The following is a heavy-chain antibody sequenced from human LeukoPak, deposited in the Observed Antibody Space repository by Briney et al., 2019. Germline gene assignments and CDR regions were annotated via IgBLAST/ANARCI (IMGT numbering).Heavy chain of an antibody. CDR3: ASLQNAPSYYYYYVMDV. Sequence: PGGSLRLSCAGSGFTFSNAWMNWVRQAPGKGLEWVGRIKSKTDGGTTDYAAPVKGRFTISRDNAKNTLFLQMNSLRAEDTAVYYCASLQNAPSYYYYYVMDVWGQGTTVTVSS. CDR2: IKSKTDGGTT. J-gene: IGHJ6*02. CDR1: GFTFSNAW. D-gene: IGHD2-2*01. V-gene: IGHV3-15*05.